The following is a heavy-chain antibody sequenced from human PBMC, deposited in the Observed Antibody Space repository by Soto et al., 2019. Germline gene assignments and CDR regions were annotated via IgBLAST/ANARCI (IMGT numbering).Heavy chain of an antibody. CDR2: IKTDASEK. V-gene: IGHV3-7*03. D-gene: IGHD1-1*01. J-gene: IGHJ4*01. CDR1: GFTLRSYW. Sequence: GGSLRLSCAASGFTLRSYWMSWVRQAPGKGLEWLATIKTDASEKKYVDSVKGRFTVFRDNAKNSLYLQMDSLRAEDTAVYYCARSGLPLIEILDYWGHGTLVTVSS. CDR3: ARSGLPLIEILDY.